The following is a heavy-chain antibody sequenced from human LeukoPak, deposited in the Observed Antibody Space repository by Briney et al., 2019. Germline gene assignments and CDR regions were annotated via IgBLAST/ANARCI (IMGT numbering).Heavy chain of an antibody. V-gene: IGHV3-48*03. CDR1: GFTFSSYE. J-gene: IGHJ5*02. CDR3: ARSDDYGDYRSRFDP. CDR2: ISSSGSTI. D-gene: IGHD4-17*01. Sequence: GGSLRLSCAASGFTFSSYEMNWVRQAPGKGLEWVSYISSSGSTIYYANSVKGRFTISRDNAKNSLYLQMNSLRAEDTAVYYCARSDDYGDYRSRFDPWGQGTLVTVSS.